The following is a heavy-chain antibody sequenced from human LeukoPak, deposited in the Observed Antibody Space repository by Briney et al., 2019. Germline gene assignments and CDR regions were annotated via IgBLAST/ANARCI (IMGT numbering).Heavy chain of an antibody. D-gene: IGHD1-26*01. CDR1: GFTFSSYG. J-gene: IGHJ4*02. Sequence: PGGSLRLSCAASGFTFSSYGMHRVRQAPGKGLEWVAFIRYDGSNKYYADSVKGRFTISRDNSKNTLYLQMNSLRAEDTAVYYCAKPLVGATSGDYWGQGTLVTVSS. CDR2: IRYDGSNK. V-gene: IGHV3-30*02. CDR3: AKPLVGATSGDY.